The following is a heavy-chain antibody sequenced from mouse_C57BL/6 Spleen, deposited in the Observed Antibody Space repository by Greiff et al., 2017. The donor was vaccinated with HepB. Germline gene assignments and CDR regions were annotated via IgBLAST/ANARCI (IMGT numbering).Heavy chain of an antibody. CDR2: IWSGGST. CDR3: ARENEDPPYAMDY. V-gene: IGHV2-2*01. Sequence: QVQLQQSGPGLVQPSQSLSITCTVSGFSLTSYGVHWVRQSPGKGLEWLGVIWSGGSTDYNAAFISRLSISKDNSKSQVFFKMNSLQADDTAIYYCARENEDPPYAMDYWGQGTSATVSS. J-gene: IGHJ4*01. CDR1: GFSLTSYG.